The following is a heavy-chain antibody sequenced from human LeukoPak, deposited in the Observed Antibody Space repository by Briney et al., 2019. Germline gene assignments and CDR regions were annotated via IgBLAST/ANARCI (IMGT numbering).Heavy chain of an antibody. Sequence: GSSVKVSCKASGGTFTSYAISWVRQAPGQGLEWMGRIIPIIGTANYAQKFQGRVTITTDESTSTAYMELSSLRSEDTAVYYCAREGEDSDYVWGSYAFDIWGQGTMVTVSS. CDR1: GGTFTSYA. D-gene: IGHD3-16*01. CDR2: IIPIIGTA. V-gene: IGHV1-69*05. J-gene: IGHJ3*02. CDR3: AREGEDSDYVWGSYAFDI.